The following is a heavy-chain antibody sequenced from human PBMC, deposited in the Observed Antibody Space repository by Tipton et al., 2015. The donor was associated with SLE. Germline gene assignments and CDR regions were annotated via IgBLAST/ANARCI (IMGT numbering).Heavy chain of an antibody. CDR1: GYTFTGYY. Sequence: QLVQSGPEVKKPGASVKVSCKASGYTFTGYYMHWVRQAPGQGLEWMGRINPNSGGTNYAQKFQGRVTMTRDTSISTAYMGLSRLRSNDTAVYYCAGNVRGYDSRGYVDYRRRRTLVTVTS. V-gene: IGHV1-2*06. D-gene: IGHD3-22*01. CDR3: AGNVRGYDSRGYVDY. J-gene: IGHJ4*02. CDR2: INPNSGGT.